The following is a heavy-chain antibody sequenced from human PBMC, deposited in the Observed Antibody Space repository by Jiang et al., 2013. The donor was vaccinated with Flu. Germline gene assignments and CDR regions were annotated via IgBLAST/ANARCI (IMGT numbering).Heavy chain of an antibody. D-gene: IGHD4-11*01. J-gene: IGHJ4*02. CDR1: GFTFDAYS. CDR3: AKDTFDYSTSGFLDY. CDR2: ISWDSGAI. Sequence: PGRSLRLSCAVSGFTFDAYSLHWVRQAPGKGLEWVSGISWDSGAIGYADSVKGRFTISRDNAKNSLYLQMNSLRTDDTAFYYCAKDTFDYSTSGFLDYWGQGTLLTVSS. V-gene: IGHV3-9*01.